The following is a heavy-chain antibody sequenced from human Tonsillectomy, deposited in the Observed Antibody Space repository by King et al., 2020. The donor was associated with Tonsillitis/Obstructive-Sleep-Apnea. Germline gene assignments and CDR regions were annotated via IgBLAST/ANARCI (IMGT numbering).Heavy chain of an antibody. D-gene: IGHD2-15*01. CDR2: IXTNTGNP. J-gene: IGHJ5*02. CDR1: GYTFTSYA. CDR3: GRGXXCSVXSXYPDRFDP. V-gene: IGHV7-4-1*02. Sequence: QLVEXGSELKKPGASVKXSCKAXGYTFTSYAMNWVRQAPGQXLEWMGWIXTNTGNPTYAQGFTGRFVFSLDTSVXTAYLQIRSLKAEDTAVYYWGRGXXCSVXSXYPDRFDPXGQGXLXTVSS.